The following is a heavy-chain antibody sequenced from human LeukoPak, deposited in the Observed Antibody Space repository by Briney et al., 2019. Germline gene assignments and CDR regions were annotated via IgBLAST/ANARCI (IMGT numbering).Heavy chain of an antibody. J-gene: IGHJ4*02. CDR2: INPNSGGT. V-gene: IGHV1-2*02. CDR3: ARDVDGVALDY. D-gene: IGHD3-3*01. Sequence: ASVKVSCKASGYTFTGYYMHWVRQAPGQGLEWMGWINPNSGGTNYAQKFQGRVTITRDTSISTAYMELSRLRSDDTAVYYCARDVDGVALDYWGQGTLVSVSS. CDR1: GYTFTGYY.